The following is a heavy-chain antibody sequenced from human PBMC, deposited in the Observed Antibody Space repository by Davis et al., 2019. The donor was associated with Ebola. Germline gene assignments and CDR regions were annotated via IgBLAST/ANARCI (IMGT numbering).Heavy chain of an antibody. CDR2: IYYSGST. CDR1: GDSISSSSYY. Sequence: SETLSLTCTVSGDSISSSSYYWAWIRQPPGKGLEWIGSIYYSGSTYYNPSLKSRVTISVDTSKNQFSLKLSSVTAADTAVYYCARYGRYYYYGMDVWGQGTTVTVSS. CDR3: ARYGRYYYYGMDV. D-gene: IGHD1-26*01. V-gene: IGHV4-39*07. J-gene: IGHJ6*02.